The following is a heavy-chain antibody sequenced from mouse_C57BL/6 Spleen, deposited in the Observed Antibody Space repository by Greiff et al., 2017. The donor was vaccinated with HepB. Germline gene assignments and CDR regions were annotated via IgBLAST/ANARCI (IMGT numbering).Heavy chain of an antibody. J-gene: IGHJ1*03. CDR2: IYPGDGDT. CDR1: GYAFSSYW. D-gene: IGHD1-1*01. Sequence: VKLQQSGAELVKPGASVKISCKASGYAFSSYWMNWVKQRPGKGLEWIGQIYPGDGDTNYNGKFKGKATLTADKSSSTAYMQLSSLTSEDSAVYFCARKGELRYWYFDVWGTGTTVTVSS. V-gene: IGHV1-80*01. CDR3: ARKGELRYWYFDV.